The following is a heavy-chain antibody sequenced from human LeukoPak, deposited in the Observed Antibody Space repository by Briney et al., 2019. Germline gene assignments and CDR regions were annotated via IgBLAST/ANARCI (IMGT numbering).Heavy chain of an antibody. Sequence: GESLKISWKASGYSFTSYWIGWGRQRPGKGLGWMGIIYPRDSDIILCTSFQGQVPHSVDKSISSAYLQWSSLKASDTAMYYCSRQPESSLDYWGLGTLVTVSS. CDR3: SRQPESSLDY. D-gene: IGHD1-14*01. CDR2: IYPRDSDI. CDR1: GYSFTSYW. V-gene: IGHV5-51*01. J-gene: IGHJ4*02.